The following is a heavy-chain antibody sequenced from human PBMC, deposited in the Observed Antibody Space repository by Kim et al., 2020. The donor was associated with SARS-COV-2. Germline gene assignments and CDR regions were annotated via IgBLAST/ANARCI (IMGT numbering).Heavy chain of an antibody. CDR1: GFAFTTYA. J-gene: IGHJ4*02. V-gene: IGHV3-23*01. CDR3: AKVMVTHATYFDY. D-gene: IGHD2-21*02. Sequence: GGSLRLSCAASGFAFTTYAMTWARQAPGKGLEWVSSIGAGGGSRHYADSVKGRFSISSDNSKSTVYLEMNSLRAEDTAVYYCAKVMVTHATYFDYWGQGMLVTVSS. CDR2: IGAGGGSR.